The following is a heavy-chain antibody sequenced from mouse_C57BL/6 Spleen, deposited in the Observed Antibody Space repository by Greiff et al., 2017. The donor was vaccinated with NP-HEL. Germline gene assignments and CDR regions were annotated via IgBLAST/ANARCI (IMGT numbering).Heavy chain of an antibody. D-gene: IGHD1-1*01. CDR1: GFTFSSYA. CDR2: ISDGGSYT. Sequence: EVKVVESGGGLVKPGGSLKLSCAASGFTFSSYAMSWVRQTPEKRLEWVAPISDGGSYTYYPDKVKGGFTISRDNAKNNLYLQMRHLKSEDTAMYYCARAYYYGSSYNYFDYWGQGTTLTVSS. J-gene: IGHJ2*01. CDR3: ARAYYYGSSYNYFDY. V-gene: IGHV5-4*03.